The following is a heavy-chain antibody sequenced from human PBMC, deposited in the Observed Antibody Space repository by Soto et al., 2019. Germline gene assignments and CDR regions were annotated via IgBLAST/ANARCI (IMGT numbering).Heavy chain of an antibody. D-gene: IGHD4-17*01. V-gene: IGHV4-31*03. CDR3: ERLDYGDSAFDS. CDR1: GGSINSASYH. Sequence: QVQLQESGPGLVQPSETLSLTCSVSGGSINSASYHWSWLRQHPGKGLEFIGYIFYTGSTYYNPSLETRLTISVDTSKNHVYLRLNAVTAADTAVYYCERLDYGDSAFDSWGRGILVTVSS. CDR2: IFYTGST. J-gene: IGHJ4*02.